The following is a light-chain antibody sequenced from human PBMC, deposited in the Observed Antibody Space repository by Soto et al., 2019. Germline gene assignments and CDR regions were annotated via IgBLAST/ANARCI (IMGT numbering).Light chain of an antibody. V-gene: IGKV3-15*01. Sequence: EIVMTQSPATLSVSPGERATLSCRASQNIYSNLAWYQQKPGQAPRLLIYGASTRATGIPTRFSGSGSGTDFTLTISSLRSEDFAVYYCQQYDNWYTFGQGTKLEIK. CDR1: QNIYSN. CDR3: QQYDNWYT. J-gene: IGKJ2*01. CDR2: GAS.